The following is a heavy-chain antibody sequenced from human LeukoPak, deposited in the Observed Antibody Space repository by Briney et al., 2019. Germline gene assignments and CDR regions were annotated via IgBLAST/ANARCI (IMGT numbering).Heavy chain of an antibody. CDR1: GGSISSYY. Sequence: SETLSLTCTVSGGSISSYYWSWIRQPAGKTLERIGRIHTSGSTNYNSSLKSRVTMSVDTSKNQFSLKLSSVTAADTAVYYCARDNYYYDSSAYYPYNFDYWGQGTLVTVSS. CDR2: IHTSGST. V-gene: IGHV4-4*07. D-gene: IGHD3-22*01. CDR3: ARDNYYYDSSAYYPYNFDY. J-gene: IGHJ4*02.